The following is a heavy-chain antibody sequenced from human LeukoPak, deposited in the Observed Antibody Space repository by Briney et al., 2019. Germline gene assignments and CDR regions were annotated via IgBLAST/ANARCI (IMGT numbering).Heavy chain of an antibody. CDR1: GFTFSSYS. CDR3: ARRRIAVAGTSGIFDY. D-gene: IGHD6-19*01. V-gene: IGHV3-48*01. Sequence: GGSLRLSCAASGFTFSSYSMNWVRQAPGKGLEWVSYISSSSSTIYYADSVKGRFTISRDNAKNSLYLQMNSLRAEDTAVYYCARRRIAVAGTSGIFDYWGQGTLVTVSS. CDR2: ISSSSSTI. J-gene: IGHJ4*02.